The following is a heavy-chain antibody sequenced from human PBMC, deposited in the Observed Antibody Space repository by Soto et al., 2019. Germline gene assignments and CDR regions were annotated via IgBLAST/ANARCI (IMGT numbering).Heavy chain of an antibody. Sequence: QVQLQESGPGLVKPSETLSLTCTVSGGSISSYYWSWIRQPPGKGLECIGYIDYSGSTNYNPSLRSRVSMSVDSSKNRFSLKLSAVTAADTSVYYCARVPCGGDCLDWYFDLWGRGTLVTVSS. CDR3: ARVPCGGDCLDWYFDL. V-gene: IGHV4-59*01. CDR2: IDYSGST. CDR1: GGSISSYY. J-gene: IGHJ2*01. D-gene: IGHD2-21*02.